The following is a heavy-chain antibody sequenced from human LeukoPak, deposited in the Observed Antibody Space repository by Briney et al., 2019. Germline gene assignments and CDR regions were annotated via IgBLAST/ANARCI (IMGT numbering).Heavy chain of an antibody. CDR2: ISAYNGNT. V-gene: IGHV1-18*01. CDR3: ARGPHWDPHFDY. CDR1: GYTFTNYG. Sequence: ASVKVSCKASGYTFTNYGISWVRQAPGQGLEWMGWISAYNGNTKYGQKLQGRVTMTTDTSTSTAYMELRSLRSDDTAVYYCARGPHWDPHFDYWGQGTLVTVSS. J-gene: IGHJ4*02. D-gene: IGHD7-27*01.